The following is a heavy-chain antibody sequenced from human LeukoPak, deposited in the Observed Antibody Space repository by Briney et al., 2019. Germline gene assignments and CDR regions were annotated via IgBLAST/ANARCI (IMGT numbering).Heavy chain of an antibody. J-gene: IGHJ5*02. V-gene: IGHV1-24*01. D-gene: IGHD3-3*01. Sequence: SVKVSCKVSGYTLTELSMHWVRQAPGKGLEWMGGFDPEDGETIYAQKFQGRVTMTEDTSTDTAYMELSSLRSEDTAVYYCATVKVLRFLEWQNWFDPWGQGTLVTVSS. CDR1: GYTLTELS. CDR2: FDPEDGET. CDR3: ATVKVLRFLEWQNWFDP.